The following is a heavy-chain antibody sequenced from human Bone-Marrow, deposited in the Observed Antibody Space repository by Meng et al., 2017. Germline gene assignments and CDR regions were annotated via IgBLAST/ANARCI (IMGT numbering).Heavy chain of an antibody. CDR2: IKQDGSEK. D-gene: IGHD2-15*01. J-gene: IGHJ4*02. CDR1: GFTFSSYW. CDR3: ARDLRRSGGSCH. V-gene: IGHV3-7*01. Sequence: GESLKISCAASGFTFSSYWMSWVRQAPGKGLEWVANIKQDGSEKYYVDSVKGRFTISRDNAKNTLYLQMNSLRAEDTAVYYCARDLRRSGGSCHWVQVDPGHRLL.